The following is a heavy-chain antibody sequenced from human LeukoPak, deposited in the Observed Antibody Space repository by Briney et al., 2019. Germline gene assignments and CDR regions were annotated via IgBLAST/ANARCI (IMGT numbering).Heavy chain of an antibody. CDR3: ARERTAARNWFDP. Sequence: ASVKVSCTASGYTFTGYYMHWVRQAPGQGLEWMGWINPNSGGTNYAQKFQGRVTMTRDTSISTAYMELSRLRSDDTAVYYCARERTAARNWFDPWGQGTLVTVSP. CDR1: GYTFTGYY. J-gene: IGHJ5*02. D-gene: IGHD6-6*01. CDR2: INPNSGGT. V-gene: IGHV1-2*02.